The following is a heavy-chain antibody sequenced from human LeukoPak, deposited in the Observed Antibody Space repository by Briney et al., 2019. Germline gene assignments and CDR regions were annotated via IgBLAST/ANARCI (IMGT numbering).Heavy chain of an antibody. CDR3: ARATASNWFDP. Sequence: GGSLRLSCAASGFTFSSYWMSWVRQAPGKGLEWVANIKEDGSEKYYVDSVKGRFTFSRDNAKNSLYLQMNSLRAEDTAIYYCARATASNWFDPWGQGTLVTVSS. CDR1: GFTFSSYW. CDR2: IKEDGSEK. D-gene: IGHD5-18*01. V-gene: IGHV3-7*01. J-gene: IGHJ5*02.